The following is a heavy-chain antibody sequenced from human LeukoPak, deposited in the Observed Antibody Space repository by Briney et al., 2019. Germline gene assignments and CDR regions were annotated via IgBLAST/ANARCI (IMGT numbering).Heavy chain of an antibody. CDR2: INTNSGGT. D-gene: IGHD2-2*01. V-gene: IGHV1-2*06. CDR3: ARVKGLSYCSSTSCLGDAFDI. Sequence: ASVKVSCKASGYSFTDNYMHWVRQAPGQGLEWMGRINTNSGGTNYAQRFQGRVTMTRDTSISTVYMELRRLRSEDTAVYYCARVKGLSYCSSTSCLGDAFDIWGQGTMVTVSS. CDR1: GYSFTDNY. J-gene: IGHJ3*02.